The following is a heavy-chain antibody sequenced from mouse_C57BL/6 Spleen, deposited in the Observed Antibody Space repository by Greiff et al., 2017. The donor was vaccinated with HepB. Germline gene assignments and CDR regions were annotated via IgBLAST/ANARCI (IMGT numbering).Heavy chain of an antibody. J-gene: IGHJ2*01. CDR2: ISYDGSN. CDR3: ARDNGSSQFDY. D-gene: IGHD1-1*01. Sequence: EVKLQESGPGLVKPSQSLSLTCSVTGYSITSGYYWNWIRQFPGNKLEWMGYISYDGSNNYNPSLKNRISITRDTSKNQFFLKLNSVTTEDTASYYCARDNGSSQFDYWGQGTTLTVSS. CDR1: GYSITSGYY. V-gene: IGHV3-6*01.